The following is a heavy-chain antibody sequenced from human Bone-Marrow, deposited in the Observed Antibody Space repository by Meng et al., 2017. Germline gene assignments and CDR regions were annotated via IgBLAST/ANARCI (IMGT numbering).Heavy chain of an antibody. J-gene: IGHJ4*02. CDR2: IIPIFGTA. CDR3: ARDTGKVGVMGDY. V-gene: IGHV1-69*06. CDR1: GGTFSSYA. Sequence: QLQVVQSGAEVKKSGSSVKASCKASGGTFSSYAISWVRQAPGQGLEWMGGIIPIFGTANYAQKFQGRVTITADKSTSTAYMELSSLRSEDTAVYYCARDTGKVGVMGDYWGQGTLVTVSS. D-gene: IGHD1-26*01.